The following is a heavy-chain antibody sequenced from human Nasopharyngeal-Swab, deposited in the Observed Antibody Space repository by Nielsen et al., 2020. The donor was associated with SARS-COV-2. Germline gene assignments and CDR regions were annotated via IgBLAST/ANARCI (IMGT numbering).Heavy chain of an antibody. V-gene: IGHV1-8*01. CDR2: MNPNSGNT. CDR3: ARYLGGFDY. CDR1: GYTFTSYD. Sequence: ASVKVSCKASGYTFTSYDINWVRQATGQGLEWMGWMNPNSGNTGYAQKFQGRVTMTRNTSISTAYMELSSLRYEEKEGDYCARYLGGFDYWGQGTLVTVSS. J-gene: IGHJ4*02. D-gene: IGHD3-10*01.